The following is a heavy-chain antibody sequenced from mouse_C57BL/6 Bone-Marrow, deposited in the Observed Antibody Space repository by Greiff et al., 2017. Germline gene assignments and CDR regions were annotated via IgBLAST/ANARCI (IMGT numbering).Heavy chain of an antibody. Sequence: QVQLQQPGAELVKPGASVKMSCKASGYTFTSYWITWVKQRPGQGLEWIGDIYPGSGSTNYNEKFKSKATRTVDTSSSTAYMQLSSLTSEDSAVYYCARWDGNYVGDYWGQGTTLTVSS. CDR2: IYPGSGST. CDR3: ARWDGNYVGDY. D-gene: IGHD2-1*01. V-gene: IGHV1-55*01. CDR1: GYTFTSYW. J-gene: IGHJ2*01.